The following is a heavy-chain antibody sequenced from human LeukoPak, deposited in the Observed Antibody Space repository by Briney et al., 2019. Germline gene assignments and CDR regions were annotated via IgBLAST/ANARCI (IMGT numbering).Heavy chain of an antibody. V-gene: IGHV4-61*05. J-gene: IGHJ4*02. D-gene: IGHD2-8*02. CDR3: ARGLVAGALGY. CDR1: GGSISSSSYY. Sequence: SETLSLTCTVSGGSISSSSYYWGWIRQPPGKGLEWIGYIYYSGSTNYNPSLKSRVTISVDTSKNQFSLKLSSVTAADTAVYYCARGLVAGALGYWGQGTLVTVSS. CDR2: IYYSGST.